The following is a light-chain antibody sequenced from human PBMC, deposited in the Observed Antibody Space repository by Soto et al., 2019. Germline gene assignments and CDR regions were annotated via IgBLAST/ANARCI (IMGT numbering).Light chain of an antibody. Sequence: AIRMTQSPSSFSASTGDRVTITCRASQGISSYLGSYLAWYQQKPGKAPKLLIYAASTLQTGVPSRFSGSGSGTNFTLTISCLQSEDFATYYCQQYYGYPYTFGQGTKLEIK. V-gene: IGKV1-8*01. CDR2: AAS. J-gene: IGKJ2*01. CDR1: QGISSYLGSY. CDR3: QQYYGYPYT.